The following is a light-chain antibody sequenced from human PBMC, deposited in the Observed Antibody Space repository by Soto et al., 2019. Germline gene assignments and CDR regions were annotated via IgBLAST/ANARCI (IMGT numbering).Light chain of an antibody. CDR3: QQYYSTLWT. CDR2: WAS. V-gene: IGKV4-1*01. CDR1: QSVLYSSNNKNY. J-gene: IGKJ1*01. Sequence: DIVMTQSPGSLAVSLGGRATINCKSSQSVLYSSNNKNYLAWYQQKPGQPPKLLIYWASTRESGVPDRFSGSGSGTDFTLTITSLQAEDVAVYYCQQYYSTLWTFGQGTKVDIK.